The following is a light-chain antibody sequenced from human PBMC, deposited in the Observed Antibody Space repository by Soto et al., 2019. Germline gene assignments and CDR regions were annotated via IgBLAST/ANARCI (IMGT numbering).Light chain of an antibody. Sequence: QSVLTQPPSVSGAPGQRVTISFTGSSSNIGAGYDVHWYQQLPGTAPKLLIYGNNNRPSGVPDRFSGSKSGTSASLAITGLQAEDEADYYCQSYDSSLSGVFGTGTKVTVL. CDR2: GNN. J-gene: IGLJ1*01. V-gene: IGLV1-40*01. CDR1: SSNIGAGYD. CDR3: QSYDSSLSGV.